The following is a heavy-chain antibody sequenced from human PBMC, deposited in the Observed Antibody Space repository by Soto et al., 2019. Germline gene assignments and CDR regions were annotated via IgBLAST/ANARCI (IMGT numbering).Heavy chain of an antibody. CDR3: ARTAGPFDY. Sequence: ESGGGVVQPGRSLRLSCTASGFTFRSFAMHWVRPAPGKGLEWLALVSFDGRNKYYADSVKGRFTISRDNSTSRVFLQMTGLRSEDTGVYYCARTAGPFDYWGQGTLVTVSS. CDR2: VSFDGRNK. D-gene: IGHD2-21*02. J-gene: IGHJ4*02. V-gene: IGHV3-30*04. CDR1: GFTFRSFA.